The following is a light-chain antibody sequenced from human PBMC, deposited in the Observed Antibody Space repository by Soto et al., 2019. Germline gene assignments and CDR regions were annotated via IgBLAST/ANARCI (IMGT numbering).Light chain of an antibody. CDR1: XXXXXXXYN. J-gene: IGLJ3*02. CDR3: AFWYSNTWV. CDR2: YKSDSDK. V-gene: IGLV5-39*01. Sequence: QSVLTQPTSLSASPGASAXXTXAXXXXXXXXXYNIYWYQQKPGSLPRYLLRYKSDSDKHQNSGVPSRFSGSKDTSTNAGLLLISGLQSEDEGDYYCAFWYSNTWVFGGGTKLTVL.